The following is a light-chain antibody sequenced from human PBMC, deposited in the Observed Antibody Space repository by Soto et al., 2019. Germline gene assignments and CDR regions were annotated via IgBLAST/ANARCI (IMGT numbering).Light chain of an antibody. Sequence: EIVMTQSPATLSVSPGERVTLSCRASESLSTYLAWYQQKPGQAPRLLIYGASTKATGIPARFSGSGSATDFPLTISRLQSEDFAVYYCQSYNDWPFTFGQGTKREI. CDR2: GAS. V-gene: IGKV3-15*01. CDR3: QSYNDWPFT. J-gene: IGKJ2*01. CDR1: ESLSTY.